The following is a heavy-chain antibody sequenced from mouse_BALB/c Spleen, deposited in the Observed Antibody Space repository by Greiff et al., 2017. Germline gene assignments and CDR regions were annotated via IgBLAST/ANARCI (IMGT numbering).Heavy chain of an antibody. D-gene: IGHD1-1*01. CDR1: GFTFTDYY. CDR2: IRNKANGYTT. CDR3: ARDIYYGSSYVFAY. V-gene: IGHV7-3*02. J-gene: IGHJ3*01. Sequence: DVMLVESGGGLVQPGGSLRLSCATSGFTFTDYYMSWVRQPPGKALEWLGFIRNKANGYTTEYSASVKGRFTISRDNSQSILYLQMNTLRAEDSATYYCARDIYYGSSYVFAYWGQGTLVTVSA.